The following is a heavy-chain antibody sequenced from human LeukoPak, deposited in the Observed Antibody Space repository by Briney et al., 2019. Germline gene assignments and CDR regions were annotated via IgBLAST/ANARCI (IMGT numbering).Heavy chain of an antibody. D-gene: IGHD1-26*01. CDR2: ISYDGSNK. CDR1: GFTFSSYA. CDR3: ASAAQSGSYDY. V-gene: IGHV3-30*04. J-gene: IGHJ4*02. Sequence: GRSLRLSCAASGFTFSSYAMHWVRQAPGKGLEWVAVISYDGSNKYYADSVKGRFTISRDNSKNTLYLQMNSLRAEDTAVYYCASAAQSGSYDYWGQGTLVTVSS.